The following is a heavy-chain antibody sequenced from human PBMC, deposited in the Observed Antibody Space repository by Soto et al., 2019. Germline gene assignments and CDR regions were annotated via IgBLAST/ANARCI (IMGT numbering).Heavy chain of an antibody. D-gene: IGHD3-16*02. CDR1: GFTFSSYA. J-gene: IGHJ4*02. V-gene: IGHV3-23*01. CDR2: ISGSGGST. Sequence: PGGSLRLSCAASGFTFSSYAMSWVRQAPGKGLEWVSAISGSGGSTYYADSVKGRFTISRDNSKNTLYLQMNSLRAEDTAVYYCAKGLHYDYIWGSYRYNAFDYWGQGTLVTFSS. CDR3: AKGLHYDYIWGSYRYNAFDY.